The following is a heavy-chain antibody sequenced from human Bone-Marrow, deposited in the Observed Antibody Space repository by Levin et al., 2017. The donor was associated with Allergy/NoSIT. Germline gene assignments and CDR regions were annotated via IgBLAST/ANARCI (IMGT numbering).Heavy chain of an antibody. D-gene: IGHD1-26*01. J-gene: IGHJ4*02. CDR1: GGSISSYY. V-gene: IGHV4-59*01. CDR3: ASLLSGSYTFDY. CDR2: IYYSGST. Sequence: GSLRLSCTVSGGSISSYYWSWIRQPPGKGLEWIGYIYYSGSTNYNPSLKSRVTISVDTSKNQFSLKLSSVTAADTAVYYCASLLSGSYTFDYWGQGTLVTVSS.